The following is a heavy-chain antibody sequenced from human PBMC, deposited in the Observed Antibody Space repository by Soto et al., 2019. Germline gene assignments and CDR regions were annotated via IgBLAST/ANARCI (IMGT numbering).Heavy chain of an antibody. CDR2: ISSSGSTI. CDR1: GFTFSSYE. V-gene: IGHV3-48*03. Sequence: PGGSLRLSCAASGFTFSSYEMNWVRQAPGKGLEWVSYISSSGSTIYYADSVKGRFTISRDNAKNSLYLQMNSLRAEDTAVYYCARRGMVTLAYFDYWGQGTLVTVSS. CDR3: ARRGMVTLAYFDY. J-gene: IGHJ4*02. D-gene: IGHD2-21*02.